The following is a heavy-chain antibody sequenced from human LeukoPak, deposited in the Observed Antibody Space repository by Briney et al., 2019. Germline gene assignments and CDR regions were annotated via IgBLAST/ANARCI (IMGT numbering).Heavy chain of an antibody. CDR2: INHRGST. D-gene: IGHD2-8*01. CDR3: ARSWAGMYYPFYYFDY. V-gene: IGHV4-34*01. Sequence: SETLSLTCSVYGDSFSGYYWSWIRQPPGKGLEWIAEINHRGSTHYNPSLKSRVNISADTSKSQFSLNLDSVTAADTAVFYCARSWAGMYYPFYYFDYWGQGSLVTVSS. J-gene: IGHJ4*02. CDR1: GDSFSGYY.